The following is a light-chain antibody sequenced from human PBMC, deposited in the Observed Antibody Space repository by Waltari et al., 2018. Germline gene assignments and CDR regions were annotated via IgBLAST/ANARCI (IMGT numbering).Light chain of an antibody. CDR1: QSISKW. CDR3: QQYNSYSLLS. J-gene: IGKJ4*01. Sequence: DIQTPQSPSTLSASVAHRVIFRCRDSQSISKWLAWYQQKPRKAPKLLIYKASTLESGVPSRFSGSGSGTEFTLTISSLQPEDFATYYCQQYNSYSLLSFGGGTKVEIK. V-gene: IGKV1-5*03. CDR2: KAS.